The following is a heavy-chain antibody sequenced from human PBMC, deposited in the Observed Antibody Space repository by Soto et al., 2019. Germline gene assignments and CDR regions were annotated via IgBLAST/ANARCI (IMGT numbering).Heavy chain of an antibody. CDR2: INPTGGRA. J-gene: IGHJ4*03. CDR3: SRLTTMVREINDDPLDF. CDR1: GYTFTNYY. D-gene: IGHD3-10*01. V-gene: IGHV1-46*03. Sequence: ASVKVSCKASGYTFTNYYIHWVRQAPGQGLEWMGVINPTGGRASYAPKFQGRVTLTRDTSTSTAYMELSSLRSDDTAVYFCSRLTTMVREINDDPLDFWGHGTLGTVSS.